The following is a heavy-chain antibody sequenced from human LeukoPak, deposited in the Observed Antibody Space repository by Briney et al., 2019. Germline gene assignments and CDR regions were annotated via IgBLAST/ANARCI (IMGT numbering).Heavy chain of an antibody. CDR1: GFTFSSYS. CDR2: ISSSSSTI. CDR3: ARETILYGMDV. J-gene: IGHJ6*02. D-gene: IGHD1-7*01. V-gene: IGHV3-48*04. Sequence: GGSLRLSCAASGFTFSSYSMNWVRQAPGKGLEWVSYISSSSSTIYYADSVKGRFTISRDNAKNSLYLQMNSLRAEDTAVYYCARETILYGMDVWGQGTTVTVSS.